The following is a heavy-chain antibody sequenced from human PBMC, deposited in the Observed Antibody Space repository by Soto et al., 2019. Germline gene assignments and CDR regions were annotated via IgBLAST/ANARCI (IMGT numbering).Heavy chain of an antibody. CDR1: GGSFSTYA. CDR2: INPRFGTA. CDR3: ARRYSSSWYRWFDY. Sequence: QVQLVQSGAEVKKPGSSVKVSCKASGGSFSTYAIRWVRQAPGQGLEWMGGINPRFGTANYAQKFQGRVTITADEFTSTAYMELSSLRSEDTAVYYCARRYSSSWYRWFDYWGQGTLVIVSS. V-gene: IGHV1-69*12. J-gene: IGHJ4*02. D-gene: IGHD6-13*01.